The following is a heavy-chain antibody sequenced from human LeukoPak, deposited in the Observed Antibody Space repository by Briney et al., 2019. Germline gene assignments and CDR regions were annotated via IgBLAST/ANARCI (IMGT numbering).Heavy chain of an antibody. J-gene: IGHJ5*02. D-gene: IGHD2-2*02. CDR3: AKGGDIVVVPAAIGFDP. V-gene: IGHV3-11*01. CDR2: ISSSGSTI. Sequence: GGSLRLSCAASGFTFSDYYMSWIRQAPGKGLEWVSYISSSGSTIYYADSVKGRFTISRDNSKNTLYLQMNSLRAEDTAVYYCAKGGDIVVVPAAIGFDPWGQGTLVTVSS. CDR1: GFTFSDYY.